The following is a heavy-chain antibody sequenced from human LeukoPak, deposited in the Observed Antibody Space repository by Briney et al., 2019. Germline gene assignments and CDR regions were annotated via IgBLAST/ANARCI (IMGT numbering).Heavy chain of an antibody. CDR3: ARGSPPDY. D-gene: IGHD2-15*01. V-gene: IGHV3-11*05. CDR1: GFIFSDYY. J-gene: IGHJ4*02. Sequence: GGSLTLSCAASGFIFSDYYMSWIRQAPGKGLEWLSYISSSSIYTSYADSVKGRFTISRDNAKNSLYLQLNSLRAEDTAVCYCARGSPPDYWGQGTLVTVSS. CDR2: ISSSSIYT.